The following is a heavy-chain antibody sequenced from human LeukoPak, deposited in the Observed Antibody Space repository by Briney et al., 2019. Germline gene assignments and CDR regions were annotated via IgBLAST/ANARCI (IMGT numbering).Heavy chain of an antibody. CDR1: GFTFSNAW. Sequence: PGGSLRLSCAASGFTFSNAWMSWVRQAPGKGLEWVGRIKSKTDGGTTDYAAPVKGRFTISRDDSKNTLYLQMNSLKTEDTAVYYCTTDPVGATTTRPDYWGQGTLVTVSS. CDR2: IKSKTDGGTT. CDR3: TTDPVGATTTRPDY. V-gene: IGHV3-15*01. J-gene: IGHJ4*02. D-gene: IGHD1-26*01.